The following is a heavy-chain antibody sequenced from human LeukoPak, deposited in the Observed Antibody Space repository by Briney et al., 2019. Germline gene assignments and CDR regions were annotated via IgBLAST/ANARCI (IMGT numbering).Heavy chain of an antibody. V-gene: IGHV3-21*01. Sequence: GGSLRLSCAASGFTFSSYTMNWVRQAPGKGLEWVSSISTSSSYIYYADSVKGRFTISRDNAKKSLYLQMNSLRAEDTAVYYCARPDTMIVVVRPMDVWGKGTTVTVSS. CDR1: GFTFSSYT. J-gene: IGHJ6*03. D-gene: IGHD3-22*01. CDR2: ISTSSSYI. CDR3: ARPDTMIVVVRPMDV.